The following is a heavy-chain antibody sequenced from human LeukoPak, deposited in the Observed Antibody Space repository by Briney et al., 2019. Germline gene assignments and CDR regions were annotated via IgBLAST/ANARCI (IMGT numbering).Heavy chain of an antibody. CDR2: IYYSGST. V-gene: IGHV4-59*08. J-gene: IGHJ4*02. D-gene: IGHD3-10*01. Sequence: SETLSLTCTVSGGSISSYYWSWIRQPPGKGLEWIGYIYYSGSTNYNPSLKSRVTISVDTSKNQFSLKLSSVTAADTAVYYCASEYGSGSYSDFWGQGTLVTVSS. CDR1: GGSISSYY. CDR3: ASEYGSGSYSDF.